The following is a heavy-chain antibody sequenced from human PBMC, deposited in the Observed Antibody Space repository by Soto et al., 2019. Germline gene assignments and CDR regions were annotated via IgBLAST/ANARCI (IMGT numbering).Heavy chain of an antibody. Sequence: PSETLSLTCAVYGGSFSGYYWSWIRQPPGKGLEWIGEINHSGSTNYNPSLKSRVTISVDTSKNQFSLKLSSVTAADTAVYYCARVGGWLQLPHYYSGMDVWGQGTTVTVSS. V-gene: IGHV4-34*01. CDR1: GGSFSGYY. J-gene: IGHJ6*02. D-gene: IGHD5-12*01. CDR2: INHSGST. CDR3: ARVGGWLQLPHYYSGMDV.